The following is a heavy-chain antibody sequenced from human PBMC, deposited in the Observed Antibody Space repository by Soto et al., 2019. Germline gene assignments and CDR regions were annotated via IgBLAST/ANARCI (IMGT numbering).Heavy chain of an antibody. D-gene: IGHD3-10*01. J-gene: IGHJ4*02. V-gene: IGHV4-39*01. CDR1: GGSISSSSYY. CDR2: IYYSGST. Sequence: SETLSLTCTVSGGSISSSSYYWGWIRQPPGKGLEWIGSIYYSGSTYYNPSLKSRVTISVATSKNQFSLKLSSVTAADTAVYYCARRPYMVRGVILYYFDYWGQGTLVTVSS. CDR3: ARRPYMVRGVILYYFDY.